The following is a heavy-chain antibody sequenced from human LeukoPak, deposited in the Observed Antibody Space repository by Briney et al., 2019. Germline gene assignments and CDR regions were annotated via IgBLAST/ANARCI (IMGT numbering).Heavy chain of an antibody. D-gene: IGHD3-22*01. Sequence: GASVKVSCKASGYTFTGYYMHWVRQAPGQGLEWMGRINPNSGGTNYAQKFQGRVTMTRDTSISTAYMELSRLRSDDTAVYYCARVGIYDSSGYWYWGQGTLVTVSS. CDR1: GYTFTGYY. CDR3: ARVGIYDSSGYWY. CDR2: INPNSGGT. V-gene: IGHV1-2*06. J-gene: IGHJ4*02.